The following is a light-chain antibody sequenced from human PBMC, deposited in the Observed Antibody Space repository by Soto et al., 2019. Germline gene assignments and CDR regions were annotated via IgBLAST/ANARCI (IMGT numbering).Light chain of an antibody. CDR1: QSVYSN. CDR2: GTF. J-gene: IGKJ4*01. CDR3: QQYNKWPLT. V-gene: IGKV3-15*01. Sequence: EIVMTQSPATLSVSPGERATLSCRASQSVYSNLAWYQQKPGQAPRLPIHGTFTRATGIPARFSGSGSGTEFTLTISSLQSEDFAVYYCQQYNKWPLTFGGGTKVEIK.